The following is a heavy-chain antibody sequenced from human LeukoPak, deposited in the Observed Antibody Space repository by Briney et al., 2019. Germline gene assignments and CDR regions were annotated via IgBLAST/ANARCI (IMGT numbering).Heavy chain of an antibody. CDR1: GYSFTSYW. CDR3: ATSNYDYVWGSYRYEPLDY. J-gene: IGHJ4*02. V-gene: IGHV5-51*01. Sequence: GESLKISCKGSGYSFTSYWIGWVRQMPGKGLEWMGIIYPGDSDTRYSPSFQGQVTISADKSISTAYLQWSSLKASDTAMYYCATSNYDYVWGSYRYEPLDYWGQGTLVTVPS. CDR2: IYPGDSDT. D-gene: IGHD3-16*02.